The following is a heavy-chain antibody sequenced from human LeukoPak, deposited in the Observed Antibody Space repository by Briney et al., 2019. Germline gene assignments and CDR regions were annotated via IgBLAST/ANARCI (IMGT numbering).Heavy chain of an antibody. CDR2: IRYDGSNK. CDR1: GFTFSSYG. D-gene: IGHD3-10*01. V-gene: IGHV3-30*02. J-gene: IGHJ4*02. Sequence: GGSLRLSCAASGFTFSSYGMHWVRQAPGKGLEWVAFIRYDGSNKYYADSVKGRFTISRDNSKNTLYLQMNSLRAVDTAVYYCAKDAYGSGSYGGFDYWGQGTLVTVSS. CDR3: AKDAYGSGSYGGFDY.